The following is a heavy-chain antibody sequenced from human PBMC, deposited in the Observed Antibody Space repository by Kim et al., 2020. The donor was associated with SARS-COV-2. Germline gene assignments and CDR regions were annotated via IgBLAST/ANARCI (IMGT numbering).Heavy chain of an antibody. CDR2: DGGAE. D-gene: IGHD5-12*01. Sequence: DGGAENYVDSVKGRFTISRDKSRNVLFLQMNRLRAEDSAVYYCLRDRWLDIWGQGTLVTVSS. J-gene: IGHJ4*02. V-gene: IGHV3-7*01. CDR3: LRDRWLDI.